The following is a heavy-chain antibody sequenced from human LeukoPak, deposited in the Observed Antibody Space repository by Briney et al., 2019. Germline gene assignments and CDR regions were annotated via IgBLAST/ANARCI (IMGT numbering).Heavy chain of an antibody. V-gene: IGHV3-33*01. CDR3: ARDNSGSYSFVDY. D-gene: IGHD3-10*01. CDR1: GFTFSSYG. CDR2: IWNDGNDK. J-gene: IGHJ4*02. Sequence: GGSLRLSCEASGFTFSSYGMHWVRQAPGKGLERVAGIWNDGNDKYYADSVKGRFITSRDNSKNTLYLQMNSLRAEDTAVYYCARDNSGSYSFVDYWGQGTLVTVSS.